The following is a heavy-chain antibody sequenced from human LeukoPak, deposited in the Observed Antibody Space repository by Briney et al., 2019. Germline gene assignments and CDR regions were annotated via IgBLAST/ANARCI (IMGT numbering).Heavy chain of an antibody. Sequence: PGGSLRLSCAASGFTFSSYSMSWVRQAPGKGLEWVSAISGSGSSTYYADSVKGRFTISRDNSKNTLYLQMNSLRGEDTAVYYCAKREGGYDAFDIWGQGTMVTVSS. D-gene: IGHD3-22*01. CDR2: ISGSGSST. CDR1: GFTFSSYS. V-gene: IGHV3-23*01. J-gene: IGHJ3*02. CDR3: AKREGGYDAFDI.